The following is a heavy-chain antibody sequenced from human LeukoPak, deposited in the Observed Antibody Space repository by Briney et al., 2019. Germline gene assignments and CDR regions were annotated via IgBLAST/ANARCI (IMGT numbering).Heavy chain of an antibody. CDR1: GFTFSTYS. V-gene: IGHV3-48*04. Sequence: PGGSLRLSCAASGFTFSTYSINWVRQAPGKGLEWVSRIKTDGSITDYADSVKGRFTISRDNAKNSLYLQMNSLRAEDTAVYYCAELGITMIGGVWGKGTTVTISS. D-gene: IGHD3-10*02. CDR2: IKTDGSIT. CDR3: AELGITMIGGV. J-gene: IGHJ6*04.